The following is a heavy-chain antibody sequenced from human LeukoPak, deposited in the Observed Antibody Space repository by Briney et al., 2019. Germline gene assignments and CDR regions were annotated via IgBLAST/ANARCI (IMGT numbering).Heavy chain of an antibody. D-gene: IGHD6-19*01. CDR1: GFTVSSNY. Sequence: GGSLRLSCAASGFTVSSNYMSWVRQAPGKGLEWVSVIYSGGSTYYADSVKGRFTISRDNSKNTLYLQMNSLTAEDTAVYYCAARSGCDVFDFWGQGTMVTVSS. J-gene: IGHJ3*01. CDR3: AARSGCDVFDF. V-gene: IGHV3-53*01. CDR2: IYSGGST.